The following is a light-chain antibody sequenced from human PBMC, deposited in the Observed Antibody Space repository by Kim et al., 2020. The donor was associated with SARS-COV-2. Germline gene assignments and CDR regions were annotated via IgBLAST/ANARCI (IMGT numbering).Light chain of an antibody. CDR2: GAS. V-gene: IGKV3-20*01. CDR3: QQYENSPWT. J-gene: IGKJ1*01. Sequence: SPGERATLSCRASQSVSSMYLAWYQQKPGQAPRLLIYGASSRATDIPDRFSGSGSGTEFTLTISRLEPEDCAVYYCQQYENSPWTFGQGTKVDIK. CDR1: QSVSSMY.